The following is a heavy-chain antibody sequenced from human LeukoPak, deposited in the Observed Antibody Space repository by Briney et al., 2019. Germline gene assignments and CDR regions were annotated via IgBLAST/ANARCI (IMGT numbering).Heavy chain of an antibody. J-gene: IGHJ4*02. Sequence: PSETLSLTCAVYGGSFSGRYWSWIRRPPGEGLEWIGQISPSGSTTYNPSLESRVTISLDTSKNQFSLRLSSVTAADTAVYYCARHGGYDFDYWGQGTLVTVSS. CDR2: ISPSGST. D-gene: IGHD3-16*01. CDR1: GGSFSGRY. CDR3: ARHGGYDFDY. V-gene: IGHV4-34*01.